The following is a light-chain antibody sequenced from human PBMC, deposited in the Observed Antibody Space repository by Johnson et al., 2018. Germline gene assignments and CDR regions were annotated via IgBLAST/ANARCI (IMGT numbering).Light chain of an antibody. Sequence: QSVLTQPPSVSAAPGQKVTISCSGSSSNIGNNYVSWYQQLPGTAPKLLIYVNNKRPSGIPDRFSGSKSGTSATLGITGLPTGDEADYYCGTWDSSLSAGNVFGTGTKVTVL. CDR2: VNN. CDR1: SSNIGNNY. V-gene: IGLV1-51*02. CDR3: GTWDSSLSAGNV. J-gene: IGLJ1*01.